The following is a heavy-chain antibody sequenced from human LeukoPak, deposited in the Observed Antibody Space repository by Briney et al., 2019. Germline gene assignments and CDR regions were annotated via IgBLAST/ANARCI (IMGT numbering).Heavy chain of an antibody. CDR3: TSYTSGWN. D-gene: IGHD6-19*01. CDR2: INSDGSTT. CDR1: ELTFNSNW. Sequence: AGGSLRLACAPSELTFNSNWMHWVRQAPGEGLVWVSRINSDGSTTNHADSVKGRFTISRDNAKNTLYLQMNSLRAEDTAVYYCTSYTSGWNWGQGTLVTVSS. J-gene: IGHJ4*02. V-gene: IGHV3-74*01.